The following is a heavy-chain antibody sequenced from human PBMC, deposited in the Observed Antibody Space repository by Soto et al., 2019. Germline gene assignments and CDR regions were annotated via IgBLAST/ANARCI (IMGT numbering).Heavy chain of an antibody. CDR2: VSTSGRST. CDR1: GFIFSEST. V-gene: IGHV3-64*04. Sequence: TGGSLRLSCSASGFIFSESTIYWVRQVPGKGLEAISAVSTSGRSTYYADSVKDRFTISRDNSKNTLYLQMNSLRAEDTAVYYCARDRGDSGYPYYGLDVWGQGTTVTVSS. CDR3: ARDRGDSGYPYYGLDV. J-gene: IGHJ6*02. D-gene: IGHD5-12*01.